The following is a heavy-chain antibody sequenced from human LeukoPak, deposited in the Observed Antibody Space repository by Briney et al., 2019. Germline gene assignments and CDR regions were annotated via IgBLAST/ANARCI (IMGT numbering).Heavy chain of an antibody. CDR3: ARRETDYSNYNWFDP. D-gene: IGHD4-11*01. CDR2: INPSGGST. J-gene: IGHJ5*02. V-gene: IGHV1-46*01. Sequence: ASVKVSCKASGYIFTSYYMHWVRQAPGQGLEWMGIINPSGGSTSYAQKFQGRVTMTRDTSTSTVYMELSSLRSEDTAVYYCARRETDYSNYNWFDPWGQGTLVTVSS. CDR1: GYIFTSYY.